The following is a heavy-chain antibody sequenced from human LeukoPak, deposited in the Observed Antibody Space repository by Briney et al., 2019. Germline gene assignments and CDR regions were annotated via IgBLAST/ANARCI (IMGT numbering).Heavy chain of an antibody. J-gene: IGHJ4*02. Sequence: PGGSLRLSCAASGFTFSSHGMNWVRQAPGKGLEWVSGISPSGGITYYTDSVKGRFTISRDNAKNSLYLQMNSLRAEDTALYYCARGSYYYDSSGYSDFDYWGQGTLVTVSS. CDR3: ARGSYYYDSSGYSDFDY. D-gene: IGHD3-22*01. CDR2: ISPSGGIT. CDR1: GFTFSSHG. V-gene: IGHV3-21*04.